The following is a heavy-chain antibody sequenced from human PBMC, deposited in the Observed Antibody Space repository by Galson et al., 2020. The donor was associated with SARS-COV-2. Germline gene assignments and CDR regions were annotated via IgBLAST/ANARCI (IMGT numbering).Heavy chain of an antibody. CDR1: GYTFTTYA. CDR3: ARSRVGSYSGSPVGGFDS. J-gene: IGHJ4*02. CDR2: SNAGDDHI. V-gene: IGHV1-3*02. D-gene: IGHD1-26*01. Sequence: ASVKVSCKSSGYTFTTYAMHWVRQAPGQRLEWMGWSNAGDDHIKYSQEFQGRVTITTDTSASTVYMELTSLRSEDTAVYYCARSRVGSYSGSPVGGFDSWGQGTLVTVST.